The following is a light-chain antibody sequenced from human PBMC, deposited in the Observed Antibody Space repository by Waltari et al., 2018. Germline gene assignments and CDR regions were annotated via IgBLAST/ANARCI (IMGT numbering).Light chain of an antibody. V-gene: IGKV3-20*01. Sequence: EIVLTQSPGTLSLSPGERATLSCRASQSVSSSYLAWYQQKPGQAPRLLIYGASSRATGIPDRFSASGSGTDFTLTISRLEPEDFAVYYCQQYANPPPLTFGGGTKVEIK. CDR3: QQYANPPPLT. CDR1: QSVSSSY. J-gene: IGKJ4*01. CDR2: GAS.